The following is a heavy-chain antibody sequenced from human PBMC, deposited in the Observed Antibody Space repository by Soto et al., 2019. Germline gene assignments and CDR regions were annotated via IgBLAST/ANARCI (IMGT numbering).Heavy chain of an antibody. Sequence: EVQLVESGGGLVQPGGSLRLSCAASGFVFSNYNMNWVRQAPGKGLEWVSYITTSSSTIHYADSVKGRFTISRDNAKKSLYLEMNSLRDEDTAVYYCARDRGGYGLFDYWGQGTLVTVSS. V-gene: IGHV3-48*02. CDR2: ITTSSSTI. CDR1: GFVFSNYN. CDR3: ARDRGGYGLFDY. D-gene: IGHD5-12*01. J-gene: IGHJ4*02.